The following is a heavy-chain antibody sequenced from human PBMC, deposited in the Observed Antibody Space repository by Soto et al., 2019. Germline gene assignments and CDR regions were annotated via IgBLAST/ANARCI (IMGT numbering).Heavy chain of an antibody. CDR1: VLTLSSYA. V-gene: IGHV3-23*01. J-gene: IGHJ6*02. D-gene: IGHD3-10*01. CDR2: ISGSGGST. CDR3: AKAGRGSGSYYNYYYYYGMDV. Sequence: PVGSLRPSCAASVLTLSSYAMSWVRQAPGKGLEWVSAISGSGGSTYYADSVKGRFTISRDNSKNTLYLQMNSLRAEDTAVYYCAKAGRGSGSYYNYYYYYGMDVWGQGTTVTVSS.